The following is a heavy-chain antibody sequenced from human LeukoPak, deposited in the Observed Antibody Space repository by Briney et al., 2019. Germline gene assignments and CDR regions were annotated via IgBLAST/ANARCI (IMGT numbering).Heavy chain of an antibody. CDR2: IYYSGST. CDR1: GVSISSYY. J-gene: IGHJ3*02. Sequence: SETLSLTCTVSGVSISSYYWSWIRQPPGKGLEWIGYIYYSGSTNCNPSLESRVTISVDMSKNQFSLRLSSVTAADTAVYFCASKSERFLETGAFDIWGQGTMVTVSS. V-gene: IGHV4-59*01. D-gene: IGHD3-3*01. CDR3: ASKSERFLETGAFDI.